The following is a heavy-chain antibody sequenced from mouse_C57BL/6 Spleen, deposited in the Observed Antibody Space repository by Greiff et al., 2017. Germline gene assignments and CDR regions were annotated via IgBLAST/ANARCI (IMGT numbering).Heavy chain of an antibody. CDR3: ARGPNLLLRSYYFDY. CDR1: GYTFTSYW. J-gene: IGHJ2*01. V-gene: IGHV1-64*01. CDR2: IHPNSGST. Sequence: VQLQQPGAELVKPGASVKLSCKASGYTFTSYWMHWVKQRPGQGLEWIGVIHPNSGSTNYNEKFKSKATLTVDKSSSTAYMQLSSLTSEDSAVYYCARGPNLLLRSYYFDYWGQGTTLTVSS. D-gene: IGHD1-1*01.